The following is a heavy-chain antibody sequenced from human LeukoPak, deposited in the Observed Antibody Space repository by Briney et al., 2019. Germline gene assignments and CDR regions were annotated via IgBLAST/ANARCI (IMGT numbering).Heavy chain of an antibody. J-gene: IGHJ5*02. CDR1: GGSFSGYY. Sequence: SETLSLTCAVYGGSFSGYYWSWIRQPPGKGLEWIGEINHSGSTYYNPSLKSRVTISVDTSKNQFSLKLSSVTAADTAVYYCARRLYQLLFYNWFDPWGQGTLVTVSS. V-gene: IGHV4-34*01. CDR2: INHSGST. CDR3: ARRLYQLLFYNWFDP. D-gene: IGHD2-2*01.